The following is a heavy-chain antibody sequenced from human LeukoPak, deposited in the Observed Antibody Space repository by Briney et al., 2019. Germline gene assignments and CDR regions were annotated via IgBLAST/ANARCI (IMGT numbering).Heavy chain of an antibody. CDR2: IKEDGSEE. Sequence: GGSLRLSCVASGFTFRRYWMTWVRQAPGKKPEWVANIKEDGSEEYYADSVRGRFTISRDNAKNSLYLQMNSLRAEDTAVYYCAELGITMIGGVWGKGTTVTISS. CDR1: GFTFRRYW. J-gene: IGHJ6*04. V-gene: IGHV3-7*01. CDR3: AELGITMIGGV. D-gene: IGHD3-10*02.